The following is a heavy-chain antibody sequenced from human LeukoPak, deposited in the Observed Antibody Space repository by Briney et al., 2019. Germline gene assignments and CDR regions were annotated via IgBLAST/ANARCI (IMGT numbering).Heavy chain of an antibody. D-gene: IGHD3-16*01. CDR2: INPNSGGT. V-gene: IGHV1-2*02. J-gene: IGHJ6*03. CDR3: ARVPGGNYYYYYYMDV. Sequence: ASVKVSCKASGYTFTGYYMHWVRQAPGQGLEWMGWINPNSGGTNYAQKFQGRVTMTRDTSISTAYMELSRLRSDDTAVYYCARVPGGNYYYYYYMDVWGKGTTVTVSS. CDR1: GYTFTGYY.